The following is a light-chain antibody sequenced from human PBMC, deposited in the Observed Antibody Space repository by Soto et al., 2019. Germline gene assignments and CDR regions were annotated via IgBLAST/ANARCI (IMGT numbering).Light chain of an antibody. V-gene: IGKV1-39*01. Sequence: DIQMTQSPSSLSASVGDRVTITCRASQSISSYLNWYQQKPGKAPKLLTYDASSLQSGVPSRFSGSGYGTDFTLTSSSLQPEDFATYYRQRSFSTPLTFGGGTKVEIK. J-gene: IGKJ4*01. CDR1: QSISSY. CDR3: QRSFSTPLT. CDR2: DAS.